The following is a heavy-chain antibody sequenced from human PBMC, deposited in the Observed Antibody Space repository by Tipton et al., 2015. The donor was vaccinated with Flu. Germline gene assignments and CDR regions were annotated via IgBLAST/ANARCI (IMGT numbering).Heavy chain of an antibody. D-gene: IGHD1-26*01. Sequence: SLRLSCAASGFTSSSYWMNWLRQAPGKGLEWMAKIKQDGSEKYYVDSVKGRFTISRDNAKNSVYLQMNSLRDEDTAVYYCARALGGIYSYWGQGTLVTVSS. V-gene: IGHV3-7*01. CDR3: ARALGGIYSY. CDR1: GFTSSSYW. CDR2: IKQDGSEK. J-gene: IGHJ4*02.